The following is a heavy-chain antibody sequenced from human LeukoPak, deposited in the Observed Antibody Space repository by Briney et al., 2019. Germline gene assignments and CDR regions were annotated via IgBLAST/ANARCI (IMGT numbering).Heavy chain of an antibody. D-gene: IGHD2-15*01. V-gene: IGHV1-2*06. J-gene: IGHJ4*02. CDR2: INSNSGGT. Sequence: EASVKVFCRASGYTFTGYYMHWVRQAPGQGLEWMGRINSNSGGTNYAQEFQGRVTMTRDTSISTAYMELSRLRSDDTAVYYCARYGEYCSGGSCYYYFDYWGQGTLVTVSS. CDR1: GYTFTGYY. CDR3: ARYGEYCSGGSCYYYFDY.